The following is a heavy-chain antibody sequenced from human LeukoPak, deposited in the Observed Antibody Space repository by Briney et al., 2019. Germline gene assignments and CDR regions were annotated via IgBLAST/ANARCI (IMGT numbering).Heavy chain of an antibody. V-gene: IGHV1-2*04. D-gene: IGHD6-6*01. CDR2: INPNSGGT. Sequence: ASVKVSCKASGYTFTGYYMHWVRQAPGQGLEWMGWINPNSGGTNYAQKFQGWVTMTRDTSTSTVYMELSSLRSEDTAIYYCAKIAARDTGEGYWGQGTLVTVSS. J-gene: IGHJ4*02. CDR1: GYTFTGYY. CDR3: AKIAARDTGEGY.